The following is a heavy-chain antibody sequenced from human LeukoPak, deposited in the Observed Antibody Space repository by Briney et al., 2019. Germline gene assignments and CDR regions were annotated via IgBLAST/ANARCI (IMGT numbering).Heavy chain of an antibody. V-gene: IGHV1-2*02. CDR1: GYTFTGYY. CDR2: INPNSGGT. Sequence: ASVKVSCKASGYTFTGYYMHWVRQAPGQGLEWMGWINPNSGGTNYAQKFQGRVTMTRDTSISTAYMELSRLRSDDTAVYYCARDPYGYGDYVGLQHAFDIWGQGTMVTVSS. CDR3: ARDPYGYGDYVGLQHAFDI. D-gene: IGHD4-17*01. J-gene: IGHJ3*02.